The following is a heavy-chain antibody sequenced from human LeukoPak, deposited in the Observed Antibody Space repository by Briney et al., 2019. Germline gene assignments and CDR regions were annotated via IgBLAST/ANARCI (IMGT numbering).Heavy chain of an antibody. J-gene: IGHJ4*02. CDR3: ATKQWLAPPPDS. V-gene: IGHV3-74*01. Sequence: GGSLRLSCAASGFTFSSFSMNWVRQAPGKGLESVSRINTDGTVTTYADSVKGRFTVSRDNADNTMFLQMNSVRDEDTAVYYCATKQWLAPPPDSWGQGTPVTVSS. CDR1: GFTFSSFS. CDR2: INTDGTVT. D-gene: IGHD6-19*01.